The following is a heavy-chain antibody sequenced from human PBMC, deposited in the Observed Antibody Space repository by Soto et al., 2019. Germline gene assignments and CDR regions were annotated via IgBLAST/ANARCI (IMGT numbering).Heavy chain of an antibody. CDR1: GYTFTTSG. Sequence: VRLVQSGGEVKKPGASVKVSCKASGYTFTTSGVSWVRQAPGQGLEWMGWVSGYNGKTKYEEKFHDRVTMTTYTSTSTAYLEVRSLTTDDTAVYYWARAGELPYYYYGMDVWGQGTTVIVSS. J-gene: IGHJ6*02. D-gene: IGHD1-7*01. CDR2: VSGYNGKT. V-gene: IGHV1-18*01. CDR3: ARAGELPYYYYGMDV.